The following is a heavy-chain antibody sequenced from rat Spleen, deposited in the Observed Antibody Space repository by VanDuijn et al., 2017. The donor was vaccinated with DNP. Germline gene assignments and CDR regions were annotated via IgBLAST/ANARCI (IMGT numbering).Heavy chain of an antibody. J-gene: IGHJ2*01. CDR2: ISPTGDNT. CDR3: ATRSPFDY. V-gene: IGHV5-25*01. Sequence: EVQLVESGGGLVQPGRSLKLSCAASGFTFSDYYMAWVRQAPTKGLEWVASISPTGDNTFYRDSVKGRFTVSRHNSENTLYLQMDSLRSEDTATYYCATRSPFDYWGQGVMVTVSS. CDR1: GFTFSDYY. D-gene: IGHD1-3*01.